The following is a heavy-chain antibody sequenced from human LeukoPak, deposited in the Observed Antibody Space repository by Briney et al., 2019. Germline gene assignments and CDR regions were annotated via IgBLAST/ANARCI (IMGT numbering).Heavy chain of an antibody. CDR2: ISYDGSNK. Sequence: GGSLRLSCAASGFIFSNYAMHWVRQAPGKGLEWVAVISYDGSNKYYADSVKGRFTISRDNSKNTLYLQMNGLRTEDTAVYYCARDRSLYSYSGSYYDYWGQGTLVTVSS. CDR1: GFIFSNYA. V-gene: IGHV3-30-3*01. D-gene: IGHD1-26*01. CDR3: ARDRSLYSYSGSYYDY. J-gene: IGHJ4*02.